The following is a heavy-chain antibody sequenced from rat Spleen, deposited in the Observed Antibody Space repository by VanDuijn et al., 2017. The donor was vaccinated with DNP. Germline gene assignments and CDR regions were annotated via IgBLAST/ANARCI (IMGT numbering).Heavy chain of an antibody. CDR3: ARYDSQWGVMDA. V-gene: IGHV3-1*01. J-gene: IGHJ4*01. D-gene: IGHD1-1*01. Sequence: EVQLQESGPGLVKPSQSLSLTCSVTGYSITSNYWGWIRKFPGNKMEWIGHISYSGSTSYNPSLKSRISITRDTSKNQFFLQLNSVTTEDTATDYCARYDSQWGVMDAWGQGASVTVSS. CDR2: ISYSGST. CDR1: GYSITSNY.